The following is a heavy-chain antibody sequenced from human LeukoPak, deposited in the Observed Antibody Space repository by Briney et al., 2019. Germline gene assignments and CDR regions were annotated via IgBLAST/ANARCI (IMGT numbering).Heavy chain of an antibody. CDR2: IYPGDSDT. D-gene: IGHD5-18*01. CDR1: GYSFTSYW. V-gene: IGHV5-51*01. CDR3: ARGGTAMDSYYGMDV. Sequence: GESLKISCKGSGYSFTSYWIGWVRQMPGKGLEWMGIIYPGDSDTRYSPSFQGQVTISADKSISTAYLQWSSLKASDTAMYYCARGGTAMDSYYGMDVWGQGTTVTVSS. J-gene: IGHJ6*02.